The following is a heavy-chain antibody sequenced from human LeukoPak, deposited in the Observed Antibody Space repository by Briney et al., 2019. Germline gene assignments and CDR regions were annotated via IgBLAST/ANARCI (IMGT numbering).Heavy chain of an antibody. D-gene: IGHD3-22*01. CDR3: AREELFFYYYDSSGLYGMDV. Sequence: GRSLRLSCAASGFTFSSYAMHWVRQAPRKGLEWVAVISYDGSNKYYADSVKGRFTISRDNSKNTLYLQMNSLRAEDTAVYYCAREELFFYYYDSSGLYGMDVWGQGTTVTVSS. CDR2: ISYDGSNK. CDR1: GFTFSSYA. J-gene: IGHJ6*02. V-gene: IGHV3-30-3*01.